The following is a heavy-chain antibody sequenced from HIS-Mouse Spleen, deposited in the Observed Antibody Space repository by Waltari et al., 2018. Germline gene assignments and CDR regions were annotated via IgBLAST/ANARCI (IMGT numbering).Heavy chain of an antibody. CDR1: GGSISSSSYY. CDR2: IYYSGST. CDR3: ARDLLLHVTMERAFDI. D-gene: IGHD1-1*01. V-gene: IGHV4-39*07. J-gene: IGHJ3*02. Sequence: QLQLQESGPGLVKPSETLSLTCTVSGGSISSSSYYVGWIRQPPGKGLEWIGSIYYSGSTYYNPSLKSRVTISVDTSKNQFSLKLSSVTAADTAVYYCARDLLLHVTMERAFDIWGQGTMVTVSS.